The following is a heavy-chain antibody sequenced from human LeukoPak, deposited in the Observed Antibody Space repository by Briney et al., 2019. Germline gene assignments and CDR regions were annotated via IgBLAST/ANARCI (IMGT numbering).Heavy chain of an antibody. Sequence: GGSLRLSCAASGFTFSSYTMNWVRQAPGKGLEWVSSIAGSSGYISYADSVKGRFTISRDNAKNSLYLQMNSLRAEDTAVYYCARSPSSFDPWGQGALVTVSS. J-gene: IGHJ5*02. CDR2: IAGSSGYI. D-gene: IGHD3-16*02. V-gene: IGHV3-21*01. CDR1: GFTFSSYT. CDR3: ARSPSSFDP.